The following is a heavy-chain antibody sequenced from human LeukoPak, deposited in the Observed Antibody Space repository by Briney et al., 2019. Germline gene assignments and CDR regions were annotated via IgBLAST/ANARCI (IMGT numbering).Heavy chain of an antibody. CDR2: ISGSGGST. D-gene: IGHD6-13*01. Sequence: GGSVRLSCAASGFTFSSYAMSWVRQAPGKGPEWVSAISGSGGSTYYADSVKGRFTISRDNSKNTLYLQMNSLRAEDTAVYYCAKDREVYSSSWYGGNWFDPWGQGTLVTVSS. CDR3: AKDREVYSSSWYGGNWFDP. CDR1: GFTFSSYA. J-gene: IGHJ5*02. V-gene: IGHV3-23*01.